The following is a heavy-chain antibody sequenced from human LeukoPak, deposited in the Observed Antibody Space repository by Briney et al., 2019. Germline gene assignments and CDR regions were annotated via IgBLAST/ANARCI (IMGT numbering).Heavy chain of an antibody. D-gene: IGHD3-10*01. CDR1: GGSISSSSYY. V-gene: IGHV4-39*07. Sequence: PSETLSLTCTVSGGSISSSSYYWGWIRQPPGKGLEWIGSIYYSATTYYNPSLKSRVSISVDTSKNQFSLKLSSVTAADTAVYYCARGTRYYYYGSGSYYFKVLGTSYYYYYMDVWGKGTTVTVSS. J-gene: IGHJ6*03. CDR2: IYYSATT. CDR3: ARGTRYYYYGSGSYYFKVLGTSYYYYYMDV.